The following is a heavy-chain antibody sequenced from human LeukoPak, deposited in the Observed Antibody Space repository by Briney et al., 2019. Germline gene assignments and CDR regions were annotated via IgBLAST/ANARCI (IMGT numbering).Heavy chain of an antibody. CDR2: IWYDGSNK. J-gene: IGHJ6*04. V-gene: IGHV3-33*08. CDR1: GFTFSSYE. Sequence: GGSLRLSCAASGFTFSSYEMNWVRQAPGKGLEWVAVIWYDGSNKYYADSVKGRFTISRDNSKNTLYLQMNSLRAEDTAVYYCARDESWGYYYYGMDVWGKGTTVTVSS. CDR3: ARDESWGYYYYGMDV. D-gene: IGHD7-27*01.